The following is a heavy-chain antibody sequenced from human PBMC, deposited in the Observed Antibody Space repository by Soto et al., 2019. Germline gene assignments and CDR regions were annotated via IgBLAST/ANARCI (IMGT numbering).Heavy chain of an antibody. CDR3: ASNSGDYYDNTGSPYNAFDI. J-gene: IGHJ3*02. CDR1: GYTFTNYY. Sequence: QVHLVQSGAEVKKPGASVKVSCKASGYTFTNYYMHWVRQAPGQGLEWMGIIHPNGGSTSYTQKFQGRVTVNRATSTRTVYIELSSLRSVDTAVYYCASNSGDYYDNTGSPYNAFDIWCQGTMVTVSS. D-gene: IGHD3-22*01. V-gene: IGHV1-46*03. CDR2: IHPNGGST.